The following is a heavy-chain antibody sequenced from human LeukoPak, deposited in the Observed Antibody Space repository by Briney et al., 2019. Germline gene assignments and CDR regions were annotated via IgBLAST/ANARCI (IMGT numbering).Heavy chain of an antibody. J-gene: IGHJ6*02. CDR3: ARVGPVVRGVKDGMDV. CDR2: IYPGDSDT. Sequence: GESLKISCKGSGYTFHSYWIAWVRQMPGKGLEWMGIIYPGDSDTRYSPSFQGQVTISADKSISTAYLQWSSLQASDTAMYYCARVGPVVRGVKDGMDVWGQGTTVIVSS. CDR1: GYTFHSYW. D-gene: IGHD3-10*01. V-gene: IGHV5-51*01.